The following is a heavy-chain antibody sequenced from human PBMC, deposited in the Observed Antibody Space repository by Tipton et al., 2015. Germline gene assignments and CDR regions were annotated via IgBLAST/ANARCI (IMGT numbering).Heavy chain of an antibody. CDR1: GGSFSSYY. Sequence: TLSLTCTVSGGSFSSYYWSWIRQPSGKGLEWIGFIYSSGNTKYNPSLKSRVTMSVDTSKNQFSLKLSSVTAADTAVYYCARRSTASGPPGRFDPWGQGTLVTVSS. D-gene: IGHD5-12*01. CDR2: IYSSGNT. CDR3: ARRSTASGPPGRFDP. V-gene: IGHV4-59*01. J-gene: IGHJ5*02.